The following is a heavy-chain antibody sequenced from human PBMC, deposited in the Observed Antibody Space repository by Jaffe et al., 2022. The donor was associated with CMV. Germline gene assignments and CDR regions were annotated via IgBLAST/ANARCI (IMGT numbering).Heavy chain of an antibody. D-gene: IGHD6-6*01. CDR1: GFTFGDYA. Sequence: EVQLVESGGGLVQPGRSLRLSCTASGFTFGDYAMSWVRQAPGKGLEWVGFIRSKAYGGTTEYAASVKGRFTISRDDSKSIAYLQMNSLKTEDTAVYYCTYPSIAARPGDPVESYMDVWGKGTTVTVSS. CDR3: TYPSIAARPGDPVESYMDV. CDR2: IRSKAYGGTT. J-gene: IGHJ6*03. V-gene: IGHV3-49*04.